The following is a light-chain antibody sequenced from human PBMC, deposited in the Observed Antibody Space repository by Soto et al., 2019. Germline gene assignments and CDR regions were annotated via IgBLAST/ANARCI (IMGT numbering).Light chain of an antibody. CDR3: QQYNNWPRK. CDR1: QSVSSN. V-gene: IGKV3-15*01. J-gene: IGKJ1*01. CDR2: GAS. Sequence: EVVLTQSPATLSLSPGEGATLSCRVSQSVSSNLAWYQQKPGQAPRLLIYGASTRATGIPARFSGSGSGTEFTLTISSLQSEDFAVYYCQQYNNWPRKFGHGTKV.